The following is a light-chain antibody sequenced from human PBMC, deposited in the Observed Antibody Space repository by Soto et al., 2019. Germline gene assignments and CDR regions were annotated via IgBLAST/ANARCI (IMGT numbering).Light chain of an antibody. Sequence: DIQMTQSPSTLSAAVGDRVTITCRASQSISIWLAWYQQEPGKAPKLLIYKASSLQSGVPSRFSGSGSRTEFTLTISSLQPNDFATYYCHHYNSYPPWTFGQGTKVQIK. J-gene: IGKJ1*01. CDR1: QSISIW. CDR2: KAS. V-gene: IGKV1-5*03. CDR3: HHYNSYPPWT.